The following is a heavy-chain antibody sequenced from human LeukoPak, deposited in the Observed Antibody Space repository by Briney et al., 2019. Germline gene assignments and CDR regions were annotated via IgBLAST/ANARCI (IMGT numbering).Heavy chain of an antibody. CDR2: INPSGGST. Sequence: APVKVSCKASGYTFTSYYMHWVRQAPGQGLEWMGIINPSGGSTSYAQKFQGRVTMTRDMSTSTVYMELSSLRSEDTAVYYCAGPRRLGSLDIWGQGTMVTVSS. J-gene: IGHJ3*02. D-gene: IGHD7-27*01. V-gene: IGHV1-46*01. CDR3: AGPRRLGSLDI. CDR1: GYTFTSYY.